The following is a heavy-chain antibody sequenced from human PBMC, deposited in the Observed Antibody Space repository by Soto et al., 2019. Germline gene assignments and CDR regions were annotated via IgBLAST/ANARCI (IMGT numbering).Heavy chain of an antibody. Sequence: GASVKFSCKTSGGTFSSFPIAWVRQAPGQGLEWVGGIIPVLGAPSYAQTFQGRVTITADESTSAAYLELSSLRSDDTAVYFCARDRHYENHTFYYLTYYFDYWGKGTLVTVS. CDR2: IIPVLGAP. J-gene: IGHJ4*02. V-gene: IGHV1-69*13. D-gene: IGHD3-22*01. CDR3: ARDRHYENHTFYYLTYYFDY. CDR1: GGTFSSFP.